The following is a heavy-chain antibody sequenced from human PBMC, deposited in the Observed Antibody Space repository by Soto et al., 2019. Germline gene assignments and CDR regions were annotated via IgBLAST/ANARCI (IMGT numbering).Heavy chain of an antibody. J-gene: IGHJ4*02. CDR2: IKSNTGGGTT. CDR3: KTYGHHYDSRGYDY. D-gene: IGHD3-22*01. Sequence: EEQLVESGGGLVKPGGSLRLSCAASGFTFSNAWMSWVRQAPGKGLEWVGRIKSNTGGGTTDYAAPVKGRFTISRDESKNTLHLQINSLKTEDTALYYCKTYGHHYDSRGYDYWGQRTLVTVSS. CDR1: GFTFSNAW. V-gene: IGHV3-15*01.